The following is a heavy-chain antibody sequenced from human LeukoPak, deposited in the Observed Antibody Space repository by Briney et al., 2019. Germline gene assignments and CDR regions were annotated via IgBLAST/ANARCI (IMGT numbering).Heavy chain of an antibody. J-gene: IGHJ1*01. Sequence: KPSETLSLTCSVSGGSISSSSDYWGWIRQPPGKGLEWIGEIYYSGRAYYNSSLKSRLSISVDTSWNQFSLTLSSVTAADTGVYYCARRRYYDSTGYLDWGQGTLVSVST. CDR1: GGSISSSSDY. V-gene: IGHV4-39*01. CDR3: ARRRYYDSTGYLD. CDR2: IYYSGRA. D-gene: IGHD3-22*01.